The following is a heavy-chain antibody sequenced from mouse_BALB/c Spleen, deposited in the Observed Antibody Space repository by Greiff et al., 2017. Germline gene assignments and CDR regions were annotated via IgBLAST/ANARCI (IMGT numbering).Heavy chain of an antibody. Sequence: QVQLKQSGPELVGPGASGKMSCKASGYTLPSYWMHWVKQGPGQGLEWIGMIDPSNSETRLNQKFKDKATLNVDKSSNTAYMQLSSLTSEDSAVYYCAPYRYDGAMDYWGQGTSVTVSS. D-gene: IGHD2-14*01. CDR3: APYRYDGAMDY. V-gene: IGHV1-74*01. CDR1: GYTLPSYW. J-gene: IGHJ4*01. CDR2: IDPSNSET.